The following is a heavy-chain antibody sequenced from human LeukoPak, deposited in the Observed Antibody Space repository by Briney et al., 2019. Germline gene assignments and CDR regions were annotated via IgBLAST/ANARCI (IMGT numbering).Heavy chain of an antibody. D-gene: IGHD3-10*01. CDR1: GFTFSSYG. J-gene: IGHJ4*02. V-gene: IGHV3-33*01. Sequence: GGSLRLSCAASGFTFSSYGMHWVRQAPGKGLEWVAVIWYDGSNKYYADSVKGRFTISRDNSKNTLYLQMNSLRAEDTAVYYCARDTPQYGSGSYPDYWGQGTLVTVSS. CDR3: ARDTPQYGSGSYPDY. CDR2: IWYDGSNK.